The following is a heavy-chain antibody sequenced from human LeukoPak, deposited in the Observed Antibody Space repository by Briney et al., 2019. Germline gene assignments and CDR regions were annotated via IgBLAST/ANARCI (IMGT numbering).Heavy chain of an antibody. Sequence: GGSLRLSCAASGFTFSSYAMNWVRQAPGKGLEWVSFISGSGVTTYYADSVKGRFTISRDSSKNTLYLQMNSLRAEDTAVYYCAKSRGESRGASNYWGQGTLVTVSS. CDR2: ISGSGVTT. D-gene: IGHD1-26*01. V-gene: IGHV3-23*01. J-gene: IGHJ4*02. CDR1: GFTFSSYA. CDR3: AKSRGESRGASNY.